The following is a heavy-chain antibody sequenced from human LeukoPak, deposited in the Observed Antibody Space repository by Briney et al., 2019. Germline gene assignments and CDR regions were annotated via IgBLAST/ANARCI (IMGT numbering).Heavy chain of an antibody. CDR2: IYPGDSDT. Sequence: GESLKISCKGSGYTFTTYWIGWVRQLPGEGLEWMGIIYPGDSDTRYSPSFQGQVTISADKSISTAYLQWRSLKASDTAIYYCATVGGAEYSSSQPFDYWGQGALVSVSS. J-gene: IGHJ4*02. CDR1: GYTFTTYW. V-gene: IGHV5-51*01. D-gene: IGHD6-13*01. CDR3: ATVGGAEYSSSQPFDY.